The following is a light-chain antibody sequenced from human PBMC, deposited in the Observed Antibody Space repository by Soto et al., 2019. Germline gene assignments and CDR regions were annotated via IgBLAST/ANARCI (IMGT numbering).Light chain of an antibody. CDR2: AAS. CDR1: QGISSY. J-gene: IGKJ5*01. CDR3: QHLDSYST. V-gene: IGKV1-9*01. Sequence: DIPLTQSPSFLSASVGDRVTITCRSSQGISSYLAWYQQKPGKAPKLLIYAASTLQSGVPSRFSGSGSGTEFTLTISSLPAEDFVTYSCQHLDSYSTFGHGKRLESK.